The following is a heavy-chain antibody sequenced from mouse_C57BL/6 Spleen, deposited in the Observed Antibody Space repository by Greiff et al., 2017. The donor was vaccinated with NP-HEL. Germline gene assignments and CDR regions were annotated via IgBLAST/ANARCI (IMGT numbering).Heavy chain of an antibody. D-gene: IGHD1-3*01. CDR2: INPNYGTT. CDR1: GYSFTDYN. CDR3: ARKGDAHQYFDV. V-gene: IGHV1-39*01. Sequence: EVQLQESGPELVKPGASVKISCKASGYSFTDYNMNWVKQSNGKSLEWIGVINPNYGTTSYNQKFKGKATLTVDQSSSTAYMQLNSLTSEDSAVYYSARKGDAHQYFDVWGTGTTVTVSS. J-gene: IGHJ1*03.